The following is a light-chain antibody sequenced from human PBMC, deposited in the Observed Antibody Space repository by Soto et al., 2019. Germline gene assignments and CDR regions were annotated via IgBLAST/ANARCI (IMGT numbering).Light chain of an antibody. CDR1: QSINIW. CDR2: DAS. J-gene: IGKJ1*01. CDR3: QEYNSWRGEWT. Sequence: DIQMTQSPSTLSASVGDRVTITCRASQSINIWLAWYQQKAGKAPKLLIYDASTLESGVPSRFSGSGSRTEFTITISSLQPDDVATYDCQEYNSWRGEWTFGQGTKVEIK. V-gene: IGKV1-5*01.